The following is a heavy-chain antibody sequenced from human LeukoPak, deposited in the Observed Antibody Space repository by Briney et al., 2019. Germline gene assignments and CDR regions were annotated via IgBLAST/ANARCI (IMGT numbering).Heavy chain of an antibody. CDR2: ISGSGGST. J-gene: IGHJ4*02. Sequence: GGSLRLSCAASAFTFSSYAMNWVRQALGRGLEWVSAISGSGGSTHYADSVKGRFTISRDNSKNTLYLQMNSLRAEDTAVYYCAKGSSWGGRYYFDYWGQGTLVTVSS. D-gene: IGHD3-16*01. CDR3: AKGSSWGGRYYFDY. V-gene: IGHV3-23*01. CDR1: AFTFSSYA.